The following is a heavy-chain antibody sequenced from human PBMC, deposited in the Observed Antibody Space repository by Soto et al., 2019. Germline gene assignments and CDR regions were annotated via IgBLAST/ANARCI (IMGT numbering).Heavy chain of an antibody. D-gene: IGHD3-22*01. CDR3: ARMVGYYDSGGYFDY. Sequence: PSETLSLTCAVSGYSISSGYYWGWIRQPPGKGLEWIESIYHSGSTYYNPSLRSRVTISVDTSKNQFSLKLSSVTAADTAVYYCARMVGYYDSGGYFDYWGQGTLVTVSS. CDR2: IYHSGST. V-gene: IGHV4-38-2*01. CDR1: GYSISSGYY. J-gene: IGHJ4*02.